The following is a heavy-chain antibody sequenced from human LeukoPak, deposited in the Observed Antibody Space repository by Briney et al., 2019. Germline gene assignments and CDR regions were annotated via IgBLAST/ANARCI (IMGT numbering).Heavy chain of an antibody. CDR1: GYSISSGYY. V-gene: IGHV4-38-2*02. D-gene: IGHD2-21*01. CDR2: VYHSGST. Sequence: SETLSLTCTVSGYSISSGYYWGWIRQPPGKGLESIGSVYHSGSTYYNPSLKSRVTISVDTSKTQFSLKLSSVTAADTAVYYCARDEAIYAFDIWGQGTMVTVSS. J-gene: IGHJ3*02. CDR3: ARDEAIYAFDI.